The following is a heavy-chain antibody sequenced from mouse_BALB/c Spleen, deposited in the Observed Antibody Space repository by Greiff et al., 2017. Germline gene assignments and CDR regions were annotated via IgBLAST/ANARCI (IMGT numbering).Heavy chain of an antibody. V-gene: IGHV2-6-7*01. Sequence: VMLVESGPGLVAPSQSLSITCTVSGFSLTGYGVNWVRQPPGKGLEWLGMIWGDGSTDYNSALKSRLSISKDNSKSQVFLKMNSLQANDTAIYYCATLYYDYDADAMDYWGQGTSVTVSS. CDR2: IWGDGST. CDR3: ATLYYDYDADAMDY. D-gene: IGHD2-4*01. J-gene: IGHJ4*01. CDR1: GFSLTGYG.